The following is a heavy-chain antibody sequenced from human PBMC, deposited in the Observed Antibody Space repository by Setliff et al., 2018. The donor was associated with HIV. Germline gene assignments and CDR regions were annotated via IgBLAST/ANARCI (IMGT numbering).Heavy chain of an antibody. CDR2: IYPGDSDT. CDR1: GYSFTSYW. Sequence: GESLKISCKGSGYSFTSYWIGWVRQMPGKGLEWMGIIYPGDSDTRYSPSFQGRVTISADKSINTAYLQWSSLQASDTAMYYCARRALKASLDYWGQGTLVTVSS. CDR3: ARRALKASLDY. J-gene: IGHJ4*02. V-gene: IGHV5-51*01.